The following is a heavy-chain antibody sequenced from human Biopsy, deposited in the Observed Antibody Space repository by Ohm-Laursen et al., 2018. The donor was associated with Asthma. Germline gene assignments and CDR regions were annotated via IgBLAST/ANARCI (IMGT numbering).Heavy chain of an antibody. CDR1: GYSLTDLS. V-gene: IGHV1-24*01. CDR3: ASDFPKDYVRYNFQF. J-gene: IGHJ4*02. D-gene: IGHD4-17*01. CDR2: HDLEEGGT. Sequence: ASVKVSCKISGYSLTDLSMHWVRQAPGQGLEWMGGHDLEEGGTGNARSFQGRVTMTEDTSTDTVYMELSSLSSDGTAVYYCASDFPKDYVRYNFQFWGQGTLVTVSS.